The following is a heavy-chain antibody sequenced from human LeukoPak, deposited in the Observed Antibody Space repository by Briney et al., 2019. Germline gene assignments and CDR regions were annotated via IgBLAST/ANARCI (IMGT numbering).Heavy chain of an antibody. CDR3: ATPIKIQSP. CDR1: GFSVSSNY. J-gene: IGHJ5*02. CDR2: IYAGGDT. V-gene: IGHV3-53*01. Sequence: GESLRLSCAASGFSVSSNYMSWVRQAPGKGLEFVSVIYAGGDTFYADSVKGRFTISRDNSKNTLYLQMNSLRAEDTAVYYCATPIKIQSPWGQGTLVTVPS.